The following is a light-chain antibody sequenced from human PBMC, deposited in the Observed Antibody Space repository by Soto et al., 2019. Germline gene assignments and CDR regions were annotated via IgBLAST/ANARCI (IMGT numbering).Light chain of an antibody. J-gene: IGKJ1*01. V-gene: IGKV3-20*01. CDR1: QSVSSSY. Sequence: EVVLTQSQATPSASPGDGVTLTCRASQSVSSSYLAWYQQKPGQAPRLLIYGASSRATGIPDRFSGSGSGTDSTLTISRLEPEDFAVYYCQQYGSSRTFGQGTKVDIK. CDR2: GAS. CDR3: QQYGSSRT.